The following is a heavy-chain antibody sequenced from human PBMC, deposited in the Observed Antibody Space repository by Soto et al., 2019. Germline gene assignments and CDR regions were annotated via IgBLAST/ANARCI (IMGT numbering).Heavy chain of an antibody. V-gene: IGHV3-30*18. J-gene: IGHJ6*02. CDR1: GFTFSSYG. D-gene: IGHD3-3*01. CDR2: ISYDGSNK. CDR3: AKVRRFGVVIIRRQGGNYGMDV. Sequence: GGSLRLSCAASGFTFSSYGMHWVRQAPGKGLEWVAVISYDGSNKYYADSVKGRFTISRDNSKNTLYLQMNSLRAEDTTVYYCAKVRRFGVVIIRRQGGNYGMDVWGQGTTVTVSS.